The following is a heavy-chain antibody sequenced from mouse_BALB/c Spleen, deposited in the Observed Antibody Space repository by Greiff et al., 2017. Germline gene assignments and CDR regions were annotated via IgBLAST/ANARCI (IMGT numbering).Heavy chain of an antibody. CDR2: ISSGGGNT. V-gene: IGHV5-9*03. CDR3: ARSDYGYDVWFAY. J-gene: IGHJ3*01. CDR1: GFTFSSYT. D-gene: IGHD2-2*01. Sequence: EVMLVESGGGLVKPGGSLKLSCAASGFTFSSYTMSWVRQTPEKRLEWVATISSGGGNTYYPDSVKGRFTISRDNAKNNLYLQMSSLRSEDTALYYCARSDYGYDVWFAYWGQGTLVTVSA.